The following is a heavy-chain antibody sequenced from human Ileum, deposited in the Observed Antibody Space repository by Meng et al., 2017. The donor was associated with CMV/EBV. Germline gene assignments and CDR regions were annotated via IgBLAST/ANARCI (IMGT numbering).Heavy chain of an antibody. J-gene: IGHJ4*02. CDR1: GFTFTDAW. Sequence: EVQLVESGGGLIKPGGSPRLSCAASGFTFTDAWMSWVRQAPGKGLEWVGHIKAKADGGTTEYPAPVKGRFTISRDDSKNTLFLQMNSLKTEDTAVYYCTTGRAHWGQGTLVTVSS. V-gene: IGHV3-15*01. CDR2: IKAKADGGTT. CDR3: TTGRAH.